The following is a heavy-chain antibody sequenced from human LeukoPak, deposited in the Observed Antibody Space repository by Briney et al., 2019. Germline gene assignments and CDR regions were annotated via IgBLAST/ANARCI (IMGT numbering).Heavy chain of an antibody. CDR1: GFTFSSYG. CDR3: ARDWQDGDDYYMAV. V-gene: IGHV3-33*01. Sequence: GGSLRLSCAASGFTFSSYGMHWVRQAPAKGLEWAAVIWYDGSNKYYADSVKGRFTISRDNSKNTLYLQMNSLRAEDTAVYYCARDWQDGDDYYMAVWGKGTTVTVSS. CDR2: IWYDGSNK. J-gene: IGHJ6*03.